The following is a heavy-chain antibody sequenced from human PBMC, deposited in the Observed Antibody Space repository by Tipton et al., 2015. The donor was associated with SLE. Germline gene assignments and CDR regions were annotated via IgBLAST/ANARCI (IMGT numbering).Heavy chain of an antibody. D-gene: IGHD7-27*01. V-gene: IGHV4-28*02. CDR3: ARGPNWGLDDAFDI. CDR1: GYSIRNGYY. Sequence: TLSLTCNVSGYSIRNGYYWGWIRQAPGKGLEWIGHIYYGGTIYYNPSLKSRVTMSIDTSKNQFSLKLSSVTDVDTAVYYCARGPNWGLDDAFDIWGQGTMVSVSS. CDR2: IYYGGTI. J-gene: IGHJ3*02.